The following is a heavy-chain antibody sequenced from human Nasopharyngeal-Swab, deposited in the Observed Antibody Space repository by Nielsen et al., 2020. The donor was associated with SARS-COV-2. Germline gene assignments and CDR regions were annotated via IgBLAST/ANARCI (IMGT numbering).Heavy chain of an antibody. D-gene: IGHD2-8*02. J-gene: IGHJ3*02. Sequence: LRLSCTVSGVSISSGGFYWSWIRQHPGKGLEWIGYIYYSGNTYYDPSLRSRVIISVDTSKNQFSLKLSSVTAADTAVYYCAREGRYSWVVANSAFDTWGQGTMVTVSS. CDR3: AREGRYSWVVANSAFDT. CDR2: IYYSGNT. CDR1: GVSISSGGFY. V-gene: IGHV4-30-4*08.